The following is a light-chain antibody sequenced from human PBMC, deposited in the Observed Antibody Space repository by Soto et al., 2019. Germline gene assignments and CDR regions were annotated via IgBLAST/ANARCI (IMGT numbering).Light chain of an antibody. CDR1: SSDVGGYNY. V-gene: IGLV2-14*01. J-gene: IGLJ1*01. CDR3: SSYTITSTLKV. Sequence: QPVLTQPASVSGSPGQSITISCTGTSSDVGGYNYVSWYQQHPGKAPKLMIYDVTNRPSGVSNRFSGSKSGNTASLTISGLQAEDEADYYCSSYTITSTLKVFGTGTKVTVL. CDR2: DVT.